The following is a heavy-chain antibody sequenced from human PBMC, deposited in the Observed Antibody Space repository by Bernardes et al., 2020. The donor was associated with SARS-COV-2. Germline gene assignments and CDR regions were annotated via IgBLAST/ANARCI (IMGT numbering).Heavy chain of an antibody. Sequence: SESLSLTCTVSGGSISSCGFYWIWLRQHPGLGLEWSRSIYYTGSTYYNPSLKSLVTISVDTSKNQFSLKLSSVTAADTAVYYCARAPMLVVVIDAFDIWGPGTMVTGSS. J-gene: IGHJ3*02. V-gene: IGHV4-31*01. D-gene: IGHD3-22*01. CDR3: ARAPMLVVVIDAFDI. CDR1: GGSISSCGFY. CDR2: IYYTGST.